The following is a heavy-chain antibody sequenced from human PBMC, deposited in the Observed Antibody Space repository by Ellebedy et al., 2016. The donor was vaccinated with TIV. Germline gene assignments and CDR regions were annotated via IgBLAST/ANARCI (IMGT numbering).Heavy chain of an antibody. D-gene: IGHD2-2*01. CDR3: AKRGECSANSCLLKD. CDR1: GFTFSIHA. V-gene: IGHV3-23*01. J-gene: IGHJ1*01. Sequence: GESLKISCAASGFTFSIHAMGWVRQAPGTGLEWVSSAGGRDGSTFYADSVRGRFTISRDNAKNTLYLQMNSLRAEDTAVYYCAKRGECSANSCLLKDWGQGTLVTVSS. CDR2: AGGRDGST.